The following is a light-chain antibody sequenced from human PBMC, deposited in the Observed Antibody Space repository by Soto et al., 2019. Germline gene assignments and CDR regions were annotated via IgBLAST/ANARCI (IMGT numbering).Light chain of an antibody. J-gene: IGLJ2*01. CDR3: SSYAGSNNLV. CDR1: SSDVGGYNF. V-gene: IGLV2-8*01. CDR2: DVN. Sequence: QSALTQPPSASGSPGQSVTISCTGTSSDVGGYNFVSWYQQHPGKAPKLMISDVNKRPSGVPDRFSGSKSGNTASLTVSGLQAEDEAYYYRSSYAGSNNLVFGGGTKLTVL.